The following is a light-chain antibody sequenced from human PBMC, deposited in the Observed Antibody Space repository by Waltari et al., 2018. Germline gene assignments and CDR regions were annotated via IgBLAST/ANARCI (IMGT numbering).Light chain of an antibody. J-gene: IGLJ2*01. CDR3: CSYAGSYTHVV. Sequence: QSALTQPRSVSGSPGQSVTITCTGTSRDVGGYDYVYWYQHHPGKAPKLMICDVTKRPSGVPDRFSGSKSGNTASLTISGLQAEDEADYYCCSYAGSYTHVVFGGGTKLTVL. CDR1: SRDVGGYDY. V-gene: IGLV2-11*01. CDR2: DVT.